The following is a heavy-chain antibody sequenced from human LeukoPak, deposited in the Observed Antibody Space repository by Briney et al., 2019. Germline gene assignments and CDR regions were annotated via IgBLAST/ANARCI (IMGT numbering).Heavy chain of an antibody. J-gene: IGHJ4*02. CDR3: ARDPVSYSGSYFDY. D-gene: IGHD1-26*01. V-gene: IGHV3-23*01. CDR1: GFTFSSYA. CDR2: ISGSGGTT. Sequence: GGSLRLSCAASGFTFSSYAMSWVRQAPGKGLEWVSSISGSGGTTYYADSVKGRFTISRDNSKNTLYLQMNSLRAEDTAVYYCARDPVSYSGSYFDYWGQGTLVTVSS.